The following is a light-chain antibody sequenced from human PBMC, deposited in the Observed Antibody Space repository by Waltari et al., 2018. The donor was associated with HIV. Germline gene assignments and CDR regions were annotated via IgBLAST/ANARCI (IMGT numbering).Light chain of an antibody. Sequence: DIQVTQSPSNLSASVGDKVTITCLASRDIGDWLAWYQHKPSQAPKLLIYTASTLHTGVPSRFSGSGSGTDFALTIASLQVDDFATYYCQQYKSYSFTFGPGTTVEMK. V-gene: IGKV1-5*03. CDR3: QQYKSYSFT. CDR2: TAS. J-gene: IGKJ3*01. CDR1: RDIGDW.